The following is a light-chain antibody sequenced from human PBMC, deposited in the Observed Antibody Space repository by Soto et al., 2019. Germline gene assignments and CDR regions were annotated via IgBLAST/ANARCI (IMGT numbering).Light chain of an antibody. J-gene: IGKJ4*01. V-gene: IGKV3-11*01. CDR2: DAS. Sequence: EVVLTQSPATLSLSPGERATLSCRASQSIRNYLSWYQQKPGQAPRLLIYDASNRATGIPARFSGSGSGTDFILTISSLEPEESGVYYCQQRKDWVTFGGGTKVEIK. CDR3: QQRKDWVT. CDR1: QSIRNY.